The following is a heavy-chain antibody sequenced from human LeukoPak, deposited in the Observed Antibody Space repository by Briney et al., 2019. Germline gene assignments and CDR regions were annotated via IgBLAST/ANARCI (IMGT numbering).Heavy chain of an antibody. V-gene: IGHV3-30*04. D-gene: IGHD1-1*01. CDR2: IWYGGSNK. Sequence: GGSLRLSCAASGFTFDDYAMHWVRQAPGKGLEWVAVIWYGGSNKYYADSVKGRFTISRDNSKNTLYLQMNSLRAEDTAVYYCARESHTSTTFDYWGQGTLVTVSS. J-gene: IGHJ4*02. CDR1: GFTFDDYA. CDR3: ARESHTSTTFDY.